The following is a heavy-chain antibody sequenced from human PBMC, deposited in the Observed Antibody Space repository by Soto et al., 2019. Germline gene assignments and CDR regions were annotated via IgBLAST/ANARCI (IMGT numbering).Heavy chain of an antibody. D-gene: IGHD3-22*01. V-gene: IGHV5-10-1*01. CDR2: IDPRDSQT. CDR1: GYSFAVYW. Sequence: GESLKISCNGSGYSFAVYWITWVRQKPGEGLEWMGRIDPRDSQTYYSPSFRGHVTISVTKSITTVFLQWSSLRASDTAMYYCARQIYDSDTGPNFQYYFDSWGQGTPVTVSS. J-gene: IGHJ4*02. CDR3: ARQIYDSDTGPNFQYYFDS.